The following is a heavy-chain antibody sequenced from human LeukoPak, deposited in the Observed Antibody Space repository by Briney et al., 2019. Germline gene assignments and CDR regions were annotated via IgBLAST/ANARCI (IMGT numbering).Heavy chain of an antibody. CDR3: AGLEDYYYMDV. J-gene: IGHJ6*03. V-gene: IGHV3-48*03. D-gene: IGHD6-6*01. Sequence: PRGSLRPSCAAAGFTFSSYEMNWVRQAPGKGLAWVSYISSSGSTIYYADSVKGRFTISRDNAKNSLYLQMNSLRAEDTAVYYCAGLEDYYYMDVWGKGTTVTVSS. CDR2: ISSSGSTI. CDR1: GFTFSSYE.